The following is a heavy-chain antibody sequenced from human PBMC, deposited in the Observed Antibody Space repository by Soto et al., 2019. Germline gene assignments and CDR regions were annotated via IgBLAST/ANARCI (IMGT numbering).Heavy chain of an antibody. Sequence: PGGSLRLSCAASGFTFSSYAMHWVRQAPGKGLEWVAVISYDGSNKYYADSVKGRFTISRDNSKNTLYLQMNSLRAEDTTVYYCARGYYYDSSGYPDAFDIWGQGTMVTVS. D-gene: IGHD3-22*01. J-gene: IGHJ3*02. CDR1: GFTFSSYA. CDR3: ARGYYYDSSGYPDAFDI. CDR2: ISYDGSNK. V-gene: IGHV3-30-3*01.